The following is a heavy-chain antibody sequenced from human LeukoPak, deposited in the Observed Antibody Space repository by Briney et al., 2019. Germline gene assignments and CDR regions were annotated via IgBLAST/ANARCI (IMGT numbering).Heavy chain of an antibody. D-gene: IGHD5-12*01. V-gene: IGHV3-33*01. CDR2: IWYDGSNK. J-gene: IGHJ4*02. CDR3: AREVNIVTKWGLAPDY. Sequence: GGSLRLSCAASGFTFSSYGMHWVRQAPGKGLEWVAVIWYDGSNKYYADSVKGQFTISRDNSKNTLYLQMNSLRAEDTAVYYCAREVNIVTKWGLAPDYWGQGTLVTVSS. CDR1: GFTFSSYG.